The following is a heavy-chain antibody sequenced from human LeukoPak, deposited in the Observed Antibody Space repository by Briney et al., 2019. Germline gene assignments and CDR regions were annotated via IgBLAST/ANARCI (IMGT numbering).Heavy chain of an antibody. CDR3: ARGLPPYGPFDY. Sequence: SETLSLTCTVSGGSISSSSYYWSWIRQPPGKGLEWIGEINHSGSTNYNPSLKSRVTISVDTSKNQFSLKLSSVTAADTAVYYCARGLPPYGPFDYWGRGTLVTVSS. D-gene: IGHD2-21*01. CDR2: INHSGST. J-gene: IGHJ4*02. V-gene: IGHV4-39*07. CDR1: GGSISSSSYY.